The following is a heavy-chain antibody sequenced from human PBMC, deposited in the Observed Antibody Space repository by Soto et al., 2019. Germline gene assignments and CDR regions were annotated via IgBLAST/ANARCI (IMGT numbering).Heavy chain of an antibody. V-gene: IGHV3-7*03. CDR1: GFTFSSYW. J-gene: IGHJ4*02. CDR2: IKYDGSEK. D-gene: IGHD3-22*01. Sequence: LRLSCAASGFTFSSYWMSWFRQAPGRGLEWMANIKYDGSEKYYVDSVKGRLTISRDNAKNSLYLQMNSLRAEDTAVYYCASSPHKDSRPDYWGQGTMVTVSS. CDR3: ASSPHKDSRPDY.